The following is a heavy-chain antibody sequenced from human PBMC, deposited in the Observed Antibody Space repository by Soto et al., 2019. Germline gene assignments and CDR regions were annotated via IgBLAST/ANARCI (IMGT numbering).Heavy chain of an antibody. J-gene: IGHJ4*02. V-gene: IGHV4-31*03. CDR2: IYYSGST. CDR3: ASFKSTGITMVRGVNLVDY. D-gene: IGHD3-10*01. Sequence: QVQLQESGPGLVKPSQTLSLTCTVSGGSISSGGYYWSWIRQHPGKGLEWIGYIYYSGSTYYNPSLKSRVTISVDTSKNQFSLKLSSVTAADTAVYCCASFKSTGITMVRGVNLVDYWGQGTLVTVSS. CDR1: GGSISSGGYY.